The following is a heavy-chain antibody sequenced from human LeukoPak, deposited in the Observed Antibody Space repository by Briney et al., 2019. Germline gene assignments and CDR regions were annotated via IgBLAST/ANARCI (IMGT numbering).Heavy chain of an antibody. CDR1: GYTFTGYY. D-gene: IGHD3-10*01. V-gene: IGHV1-2*02. CDR3: ARDRITMVRGANGSWFDS. CDR2: INPNSGGT. J-gene: IGHJ5*01. Sequence: GASGKVSCKASGYTFTGYYMHSVRQAPGQGLEWMGWINPNSGGTNYAQKFQGRVTMTRDTSISTAYMGLSRLRSDDTAVYYCARDRITMVRGANGSWFDSWGQGTLVTVSS.